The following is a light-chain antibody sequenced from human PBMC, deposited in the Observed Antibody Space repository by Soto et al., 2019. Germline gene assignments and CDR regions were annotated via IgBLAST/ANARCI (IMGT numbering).Light chain of an antibody. J-gene: IGKJ4*01. V-gene: IGKV3-11*01. CDR1: QSVSSY. CDR2: DAS. CDR3: QQRSNWPQVT. Sequence: EIVLTQSPATLSLSPGERATLSCRASQSVSSYLARYQQKPGQAPRLLIYDASNRATGIPARFSGSGSGTDFTLTISSLEPEDFGIYYSQQRSNWPQVTFGGGTKVEIK.